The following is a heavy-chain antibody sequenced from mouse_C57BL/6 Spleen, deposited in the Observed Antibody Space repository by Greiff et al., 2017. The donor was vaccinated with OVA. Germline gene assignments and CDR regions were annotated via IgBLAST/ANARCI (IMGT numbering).Heavy chain of an antibody. J-gene: IGHJ4*01. CDR3: ARGYGNPYAMDY. V-gene: IGHV1-4*01. Sequence: QVQLQQSGAELARPGASVNMSCKASGYTFTSYTMHWVKQRPGQGLEWIGYINPSSGYTKYTQKFKDKATLTADKSSSTAYMQLSSLTSEDSAVYYCARGYGNPYAMDYWGQGTSVTVSS. CDR2: INPSSGYT. D-gene: IGHD1-1*01. CDR1: GYTFTSYT.